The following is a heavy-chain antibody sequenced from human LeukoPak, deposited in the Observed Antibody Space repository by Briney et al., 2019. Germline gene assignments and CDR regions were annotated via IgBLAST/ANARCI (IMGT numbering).Heavy chain of an antibody. CDR2: INSAGFST. J-gene: IGHJ4*02. V-gene: IGHV3-74*01. Sequence: GGSLRLSCRASGFTFSSYWMHWVRQAPGKGLVWVSRINSAGFSTNYADSVKGRFTISRDNAKNTLYLQMNSLTVEDTAVYFCARSLVVGGTRPNDYWGQGTLVTVSS. CDR1: GFTFSSYW. D-gene: IGHD2-15*01. CDR3: ARSLVVGGTRPNDY.